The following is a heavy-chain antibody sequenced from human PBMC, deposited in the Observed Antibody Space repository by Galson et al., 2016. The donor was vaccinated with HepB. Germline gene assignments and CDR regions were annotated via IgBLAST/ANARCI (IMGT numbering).Heavy chain of an antibody. J-gene: IGHJ3*02. CDR2: IHHSGSP. Sequence: SETLSLTCGVYGGSLSGYYWSWVRQSPGQGLEWIGEIHHSGSPNYNPSFKSRVTMSGDTSKNQFSLKLTSVTAADTAVYYCARIRDGYGPFDGFDIWGQGTKVTVSS. V-gene: IGHV4-34*01. CDR3: ARIRDGYGPFDGFDI. D-gene: IGHD5-24*01. CDR1: GGSLSGYY.